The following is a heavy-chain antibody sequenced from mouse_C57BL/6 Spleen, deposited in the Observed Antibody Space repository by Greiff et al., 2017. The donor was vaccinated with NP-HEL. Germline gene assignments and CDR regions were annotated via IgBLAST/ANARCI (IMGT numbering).Heavy chain of an antibody. J-gene: IGHJ1*03. Sequence: EVQLVESEGGLVQPGSSMKLSCTASGFTFSDYYMAWVRQVPEKGLEWVANINYDGSSTYYLDSLKSRFIISRDNAKNILYLQMSSLKSEDTATYYCARDPLGSGSSYGWYFDVWGTGTTVTVSS. V-gene: IGHV5-16*01. D-gene: IGHD1-1*01. CDR3: ARDPLGSGSSYGWYFDV. CDR1: GFTFSDYY. CDR2: INYDGSST.